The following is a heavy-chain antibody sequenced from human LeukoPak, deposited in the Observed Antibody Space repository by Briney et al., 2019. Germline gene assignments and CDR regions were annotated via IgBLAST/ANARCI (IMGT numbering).Heavy chain of an antibody. CDR2: IYHSGST. V-gene: IGHV4-4*02. CDR3: ARWAPYTNFGVVTSPSDAFDI. J-gene: IGHJ3*02. D-gene: IGHD3-3*01. CDR1: GGSISSSNW. Sequence: SGTLSLTCAVSGGSISSSNWWSWVRQPPGKGLEWIGEIYHSGSTNYNPSLKSRVTISVDKSKNQFSLKLSSVTAADTAVYYCARWAPYTNFGVVTSPSDAFDIWGQGTMVTVSS.